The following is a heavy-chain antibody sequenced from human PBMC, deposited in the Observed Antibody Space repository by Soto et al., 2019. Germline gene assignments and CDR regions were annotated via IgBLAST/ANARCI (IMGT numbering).Heavy chain of an antibody. V-gene: IGHV4-59*01. CDR1: GGSISSYY. CDR2: IYYSGST. D-gene: IGHD6-19*01. CDR3: ARRAPYNSGWYFDY. Sequence: SETLSLTCTVSGGSISSYYWSWIRQPPGKGLEWIGYIYYSGSTNYNPSLKSRVTISVDTSKNQFSLKLSSVTAADTAVYYCARRAPYNSGWYFDYWGQGTLVTVSS. J-gene: IGHJ4*02.